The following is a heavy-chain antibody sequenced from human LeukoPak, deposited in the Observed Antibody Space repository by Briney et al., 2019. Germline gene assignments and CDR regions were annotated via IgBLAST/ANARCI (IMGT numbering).Heavy chain of an antibody. CDR2: XFSSGST. CDR3: ARESPHVDTAMAPYFDY. Sequence: SETLSLTCTVSGGSISSXXXSWIRQPPGKGXEXXXXXFSSGSTNYNPSLKSRVAISVDTSKNQFSLKLSSVTAADTAVYYCARESPHVDTAMAPYFDYWGQGTLVTVSS. J-gene: IGHJ4*02. V-gene: IGHV4-59*01. CDR1: GGSISSXX. D-gene: IGHD5-18*01.